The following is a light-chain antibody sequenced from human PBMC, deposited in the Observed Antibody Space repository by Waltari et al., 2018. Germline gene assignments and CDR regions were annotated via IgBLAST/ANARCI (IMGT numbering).Light chain of an antibody. CDR3: QSYDRSLSVRV. CDR1: ISNIGASYD. Sequence: QSVLTPPPSVSGAPGQRVPISCTGRISNIGASYDVPWYQQLPGSAPKLLIYANIDRPSGVPDRFSGSKSGTSASLAITGLQAEDEADYYCQSYDRSLSVRVFGGGTKLTVL. CDR2: ANI. J-gene: IGLJ2*01. V-gene: IGLV1-40*01.